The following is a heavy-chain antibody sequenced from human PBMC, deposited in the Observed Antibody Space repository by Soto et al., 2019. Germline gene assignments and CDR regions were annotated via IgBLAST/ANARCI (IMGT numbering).Heavy chain of an antibody. CDR1: GYSFTSYW. CDR3: ARHPYYYDSSGPLDP. Sequence: PGESLKISCKGSGYSFTSYWISWVRQMPGKGLEWMGRIDPSDSYTNYSPSFQGHVTISADKSISTAYLQWSSLKASDTAMYYCARHPYYYDSSGPLDPWGQGTLVTSPQ. D-gene: IGHD3-22*01. V-gene: IGHV5-10-1*01. J-gene: IGHJ5*02. CDR2: IDPSDSYT.